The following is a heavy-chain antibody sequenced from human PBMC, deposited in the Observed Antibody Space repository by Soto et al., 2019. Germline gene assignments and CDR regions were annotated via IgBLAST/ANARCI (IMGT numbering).Heavy chain of an antibody. CDR2: ISGSSNDI. J-gene: IGHJ6*02. V-gene: IGHV3-21*01. CDR1: GFPFSSYS. D-gene: IGHD3-10*01. CDR3: ASERVSMVRRFIITDYNGMDG. Sequence: EVQLVESGGGLVKPGGSLRISCAASGFPFSSYSMNWVRQAPGKGLEWVSSISGSSNDIYYADSVKGRFTISTDNAKKSLHLQMNSRRSEDTAVYYCASERVSMVRRFIITDYNGMDGWGQGTTVTVSS.